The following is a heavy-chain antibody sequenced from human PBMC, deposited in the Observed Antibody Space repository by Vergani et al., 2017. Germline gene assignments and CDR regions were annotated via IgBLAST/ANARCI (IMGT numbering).Heavy chain of an antibody. J-gene: IGHJ5*02. CDR2: INPNSGGT. V-gene: IGHV1-2*02. Sequence: QVQLVQSGAEVKKPGASVKVSCKASGYTFTSYYMHWVRQAPGQGLEWMGWINPNSGGTNYAQKFQGRVTMTRDTSISTAYMELSRLRSDDTAVYYCARRYCSGGSCSNWFDPWGQGTLVTVSS. CDR1: GYTFTSYY. D-gene: IGHD2-15*01. CDR3: ARRYCSGGSCSNWFDP.